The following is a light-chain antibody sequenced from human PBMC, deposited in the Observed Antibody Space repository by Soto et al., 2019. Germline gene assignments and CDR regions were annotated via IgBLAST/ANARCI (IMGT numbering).Light chain of an antibody. Sequence: DIQMTQSPSTLSASVGDRVTITCRASQSISPWLAWYQQKPGEAPKLLIYKTSSLESAVPSRFSGSGSGTEFTLTITSLQPDDFATYYCQQYNTYSRTFGQGTKVEIK. CDR1: QSISPW. J-gene: IGKJ1*01. V-gene: IGKV1-5*03. CDR3: QQYNTYSRT. CDR2: KTS.